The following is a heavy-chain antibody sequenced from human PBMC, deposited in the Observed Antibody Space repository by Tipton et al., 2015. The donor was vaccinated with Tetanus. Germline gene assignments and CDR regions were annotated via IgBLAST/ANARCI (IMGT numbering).Heavy chain of an antibody. CDR1: GALLTTGGYS. CDR2: IYQTGST. D-gene: IGHD3-3*02. CDR3: AREHIRLIGEVIFRFFDL. V-gene: IGHV4-30-2*01. Sequence: TLSLTCNVTGALLTTGGYSWGWIRQPPGQGLEWIGYIYQTGSTYFNPSLRSRLTMSFKMSKNQFSLRLTSVTAADTAVYYCAREHIRLIGEVIFRFFDLWGRGTLVTVSS. J-gene: IGHJ2*01.